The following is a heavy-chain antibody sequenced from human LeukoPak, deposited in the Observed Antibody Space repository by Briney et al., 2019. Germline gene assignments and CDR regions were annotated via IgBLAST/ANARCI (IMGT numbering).Heavy chain of an antibody. D-gene: IGHD3-22*01. Sequence: GGSLRLSCAASGFTFSSYAMSWVRQAPGKGLEWVAVIWYDGSNKYYADSVKGRFTISRDNSKNTLYLQMNSLRAEDTAVYYCARVSSSGYYSPFDYWGQGTLVTVSS. CDR3: ARVSSSGYYSPFDY. J-gene: IGHJ4*02. CDR2: IWYDGSNK. V-gene: IGHV3-33*08. CDR1: GFTFSSYA.